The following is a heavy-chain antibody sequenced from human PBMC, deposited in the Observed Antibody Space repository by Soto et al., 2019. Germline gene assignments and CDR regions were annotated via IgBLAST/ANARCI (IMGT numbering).Heavy chain of an antibody. J-gene: IGHJ5*02. Sequence: QITLKESGPTLVKPTQTLTLTCTFSGFSLSTSGVGVGWIRQPPGKALEWLALIYWDDDKRYSPSLKSRLTITNDTSKNQVVLTMTHIDPVDTATYYCAHKRGYYDFWSGYAPWGQGTLVTVSS. D-gene: IGHD3-3*01. CDR3: AHKRGYYDFWSGYAP. CDR1: GFSLSTSGVG. CDR2: IYWDDDK. V-gene: IGHV2-5*02.